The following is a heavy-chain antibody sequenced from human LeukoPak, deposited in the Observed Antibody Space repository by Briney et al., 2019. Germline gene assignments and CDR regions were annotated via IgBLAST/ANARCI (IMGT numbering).Heavy chain of an antibody. Sequence: GGSLRLSCAASGFTFSSYAMTWIRQAPGKGLEWVSSIDANDAGTFYADAVKGRFSISRDNAKNPLGLQMHSLTAEDTAVYYCAKDQSYYNWFDPWGQGTLVTVSS. CDR1: GFTFSSYA. J-gene: IGHJ5*02. CDR2: IDANDAGT. CDR3: AKDQSYYNWFDP. D-gene: IGHD3-10*01. V-gene: IGHV3-23*01.